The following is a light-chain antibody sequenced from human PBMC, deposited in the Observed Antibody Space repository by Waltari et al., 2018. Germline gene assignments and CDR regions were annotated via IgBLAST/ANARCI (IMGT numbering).Light chain of an antibody. CDR3: RKYERLPAT. J-gene: IGKJ1*01. CDR2: DVS. CDR1: QSIGRS. Sequence: EIVLTQSPGTLSLSPGERATLSCRASQSIGRSLVWYQQKPGQAPRLLIYDVSRRATGIPDRFSGSGYGTDFSLTISRLEPEDFAVYYCRKYERLPATFGQGTTVEIK. V-gene: IGKV3-20*01.